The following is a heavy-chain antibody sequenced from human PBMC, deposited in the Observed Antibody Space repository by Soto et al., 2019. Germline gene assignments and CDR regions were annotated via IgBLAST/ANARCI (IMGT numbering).Heavy chain of an antibody. J-gene: IGHJ3*02. Sequence: QMQLVESGGGVVQPGTSLRVSCAASGFSFSHYGIHWVRQAPGKGLEWVAIISYDGGVKLYADSVRDRFAISRDNSQKTLDLQMNNLGPDDTAVYYCAKLPWGFNYYDRSEYRATDNDAFDIWGQGTMVTVSS. D-gene: IGHD3-22*01. CDR1: GFSFSHYG. CDR2: ISYDGGVK. CDR3: AKLPWGFNYYDRSEYRATDNDAFDI. V-gene: IGHV3-30*18.